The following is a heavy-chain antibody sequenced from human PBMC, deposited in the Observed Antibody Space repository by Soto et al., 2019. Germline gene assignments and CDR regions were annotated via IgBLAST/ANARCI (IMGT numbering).Heavy chain of an antibody. V-gene: IGHV4-30-2*01. CDR2: IYHSGST. Sequence: SETLSLTCAVSGGSISSGGYSWIWIRQPPGKGLEWIGYIYHSGSTYYNPSLKSRVTISVDRSKNQFSLKLSSVTAADTAVYYCARDHDSSGFAYWGQGTLVTVSS. CDR3: ARDHDSSGFAY. CDR1: GGSISSGGYS. D-gene: IGHD3-22*01. J-gene: IGHJ4*02.